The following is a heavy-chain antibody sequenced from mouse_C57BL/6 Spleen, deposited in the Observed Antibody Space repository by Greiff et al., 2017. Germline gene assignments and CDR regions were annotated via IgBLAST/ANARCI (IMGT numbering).Heavy chain of an antibody. CDR2: IYWDDDK. CDR3: ARSYSNDDYFDC. D-gene: IGHD2-12*01. CDR1: GFSLSTSGMG. Sequence: QVNLKESGPGLLQSSQTLSLTCYSSGFSLSTSGMGVSWIRQPSGKGLEWLAHIYWDDDKRYNPSLKSRLTISKDTSRNQVFLKSTSVDTADTATYYCARSYSNDDYFDCWGHGATLSVSS. V-gene: IGHV8-12*01. J-gene: IGHJ2*01.